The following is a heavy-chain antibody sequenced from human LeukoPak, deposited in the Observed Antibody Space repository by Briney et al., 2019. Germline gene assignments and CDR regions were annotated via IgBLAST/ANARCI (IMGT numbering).Heavy chain of an antibody. CDR1: GFTFGDYA. D-gene: IGHD3-22*01. V-gene: IGHV3-49*03. Sequence: GESLKISCTASGFTFGDYAMSWFRQAPGKGLEWVGFIRSKAYGGTTEYAASVKGRFTISRDDSKSIAYLQMNSLKTEDTAVYYCTRGSPYDSSGYYQYYFDYWGQGTLGTVSS. CDR2: IRSKAYGGTT. CDR3: TRGSPYDSSGYYQYYFDY. J-gene: IGHJ4*02.